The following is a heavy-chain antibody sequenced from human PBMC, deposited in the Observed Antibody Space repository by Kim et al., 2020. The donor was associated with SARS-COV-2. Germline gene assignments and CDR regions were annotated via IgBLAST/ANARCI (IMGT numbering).Heavy chain of an antibody. D-gene: IGHD3-10*01. CDR1: GFTFSSYG. V-gene: IGHV3-33*01. CDR2: IWYDGSNK. CDR3: ARTLLWFGDSRGMDV. J-gene: IGHJ6*02. Sequence: GGSRRLSCAASGFTFSSYGMHWVRQAPGKGLEWVAVIWYDGSNKYYADSVKGRFTISRDNSKNTLYLQMNSLRAEDTAVYYCARTLLWFGDSRGMDVWGQGTTVTVSS.